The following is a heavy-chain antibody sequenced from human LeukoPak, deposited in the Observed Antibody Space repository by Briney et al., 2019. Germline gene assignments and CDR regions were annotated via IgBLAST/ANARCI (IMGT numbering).Heavy chain of an antibody. J-gene: IGHJ4*02. V-gene: IGHV4-59*12. CDR3: AREGGFYRPLDY. D-gene: IGHD3-3*01. CDR2: VHLDGRT. CDR1: GDSINVNY. Sequence: SETLSLTCTVSGDSINVNYWSWIRQPPGQGLEWIGEVHLDGRTNYNPSLKSRLLMSVDLPENHISLKLTSVTDADTAVYYCAREGGFYRPLDYSGQGTLVTVSS.